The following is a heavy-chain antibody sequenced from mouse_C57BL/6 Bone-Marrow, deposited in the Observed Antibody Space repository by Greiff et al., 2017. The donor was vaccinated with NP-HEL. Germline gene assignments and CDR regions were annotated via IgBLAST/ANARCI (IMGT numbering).Heavy chain of an antibody. J-gene: IGHJ4*01. D-gene: IGHD2-4*01. V-gene: IGHV4-1*01. CDR2: INPDSSTI. Sequence: EVQVVESGGGLVQPGGSLKLSCAASGIAFSRYWMSWVRRAPGKGLEWIGEINPDSSTINYAPSLKDKFIISRDNAKNTLYLQMSKVRSEDTALYYCASLYYDYDMDAMDYWGQGTSVTVSS. CDR3: ASLYYDYDMDAMDY. CDR1: GIAFSRYW.